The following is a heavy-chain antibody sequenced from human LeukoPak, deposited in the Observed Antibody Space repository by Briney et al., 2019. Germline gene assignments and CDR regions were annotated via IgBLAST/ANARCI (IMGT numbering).Heavy chain of an antibody. Sequence: GGSLRLSCAASGFTFSSYEMNWVRQAPGKGLEWVSYISSSGSTIYYADSVKGRFTISRDNSKNTLYLQMNSLRAEDTAVYYCAKGGSWLGYSYGYYYYYYMDVWGKGTTVTVSS. CDR2: ISSSGSTI. V-gene: IGHV3-48*03. CDR3: AKGGSWLGYSYGYYYYYYMDV. J-gene: IGHJ6*03. CDR1: GFTFSSYE. D-gene: IGHD5-18*01.